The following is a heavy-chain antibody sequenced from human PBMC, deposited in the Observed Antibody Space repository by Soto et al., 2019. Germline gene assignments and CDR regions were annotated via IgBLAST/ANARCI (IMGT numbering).Heavy chain of an antibody. CDR2: IYYSGST. Sequence: SEKLSLPCTVSGGSLRSSSYYWGWIRQPPGKGLEWIGSIYYSGSTYYNPSLKSRVTISVDTSKNQFSLKLSSVTAADTVVYYCARTYWNDYPVWGQGTLVTVSS. V-gene: IGHV4-39*01. CDR3: ARTYWNDYPV. D-gene: IGHD1-1*01. J-gene: IGHJ4*02. CDR1: GGSLRSSSYY.